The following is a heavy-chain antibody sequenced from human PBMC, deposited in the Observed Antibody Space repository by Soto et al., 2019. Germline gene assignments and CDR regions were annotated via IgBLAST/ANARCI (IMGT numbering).Heavy chain of an antibody. D-gene: IGHD3-22*01. CDR2: IWDDGSNK. Sequence: GGSLRLSCAASGFTFSSYGMHWVRQAPGKGLEWVAVIWDDGSNKYYADSVKGRFTISRDNSKNTLYLQMNSLRAEDTAVYYCAREYYYDSSVGAFDIWGQGTMVTVSS. J-gene: IGHJ3*02. CDR1: GFTFSSYG. V-gene: IGHV3-33*01. CDR3: AREYYYDSSVGAFDI.